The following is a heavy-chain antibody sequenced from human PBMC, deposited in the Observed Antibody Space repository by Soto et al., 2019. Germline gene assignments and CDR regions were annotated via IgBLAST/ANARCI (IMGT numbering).Heavy chain of an antibody. CDR1: GYNFIAYY. J-gene: IGHJ4*02. CDR2: INPNSGGT. Sequence: ASVKVSCKAAGYNFIAYYIYWVRQAPGQGLEWVGWINPNSGGTNYAQKFQGRVTMTRDTSISTAYMELSRLRSEDTAVYYCARAYQDYYDSSGYFPSFDYWGQGTLVTVS. V-gene: IGHV1-2*02. D-gene: IGHD3-22*01. CDR3: ARAYQDYYDSSGYFPSFDY.